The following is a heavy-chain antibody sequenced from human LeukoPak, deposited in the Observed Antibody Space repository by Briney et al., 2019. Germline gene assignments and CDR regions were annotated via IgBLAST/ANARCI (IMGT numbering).Heavy chain of an antibody. CDR1: GGTFSSYA. CDR3: ARNGGLDYGDWYFDY. Sequence: GASVKVSCKASGGTFSSYAISWVRQAPGQGLEWMGGIIPIFGTANYAQKFQSRVTITADESTSTAYMELSSLRSEDTAVYYCARNGGLDYGDWYFDYWGQGTLVTVSS. V-gene: IGHV1-69*13. D-gene: IGHD4-17*01. CDR2: IIPIFGTA. J-gene: IGHJ4*02.